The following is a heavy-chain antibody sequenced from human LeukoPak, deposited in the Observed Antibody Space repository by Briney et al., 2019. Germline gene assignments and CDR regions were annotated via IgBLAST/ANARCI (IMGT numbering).Heavy chain of an antibody. J-gene: IGHJ6*03. CDR1: GGTFSSYA. CDR3: ARAVGATEVWDYYYYVDV. Sequence: SVKVSCKASGGTFSSYAISWVRQAPGQGLEWMGRIIPIFGTANYAQKFQGRVTITTDESTSTAYMELSSLRSEDTAVYYCARAVGATEVWDYYYYVDVWGKGTTVTVSS. D-gene: IGHD1-26*01. CDR2: IIPIFGTA. V-gene: IGHV1-69*05.